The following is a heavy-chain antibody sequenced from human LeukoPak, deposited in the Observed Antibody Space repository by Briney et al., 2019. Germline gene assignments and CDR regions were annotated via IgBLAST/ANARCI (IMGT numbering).Heavy chain of an antibody. CDR3: ARTTEGGYTYDYFYYYYMDV. CDR1: GGSISNYY. J-gene: IGHJ6*03. V-gene: IGHV4-59*01. D-gene: IGHD5-18*01. CDR2: IYYSGST. Sequence: SETLSLTCTVSGGSISNYYWSWIRQPPGKGLEWIGYIYYSGSTNYNPSLKSRVTISVDTSKNQFSLKLSSVTAADTAVYYCARTTEGGYTYDYFYYYYMDVWGKGTTVTISS.